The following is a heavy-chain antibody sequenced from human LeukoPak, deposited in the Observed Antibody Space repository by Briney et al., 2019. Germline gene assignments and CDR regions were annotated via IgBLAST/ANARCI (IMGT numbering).Heavy chain of an antibody. CDR3: AKGTCIARRYYGNAFDI. V-gene: IGHV3-23*01. Sequence: HPGGTLRLSCTASGFIFNNYAMSWVRQAPGKGLQWVSTITNTGGRIDYVESVKGRFTISRDNSNNTLSLQMNSLRPEDTATYYCAKGTCIARRYYGNAFDIWGQGTVVTVSS. CDR1: GFIFNNYA. J-gene: IGHJ3*02. D-gene: IGHD3-3*01. CDR2: ITNTGGRI.